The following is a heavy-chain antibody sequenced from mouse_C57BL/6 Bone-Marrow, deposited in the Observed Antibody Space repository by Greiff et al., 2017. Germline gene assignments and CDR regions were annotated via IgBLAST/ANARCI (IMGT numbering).Heavy chain of an antibody. J-gene: IGHJ2*01. CDR1: GYTFTSYW. CDR3: ARWDYYGSSPDY. Sequence: QVHVKQPGAELVRPGSSVKLSCKASGYTFTSYWMDWVKQRPGQGLEWIGNIYPSDSETHYNQKFKDKATLTVDKSSSTAYMQLSSLTSEDSAVYYCARWDYYGSSPDYWGQGTTLTVSS. CDR2: IYPSDSET. D-gene: IGHD1-1*01. V-gene: IGHV1-61*01.